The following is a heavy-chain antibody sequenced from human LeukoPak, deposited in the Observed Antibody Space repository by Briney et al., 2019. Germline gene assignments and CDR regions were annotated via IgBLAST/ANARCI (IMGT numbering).Heavy chain of an antibody. J-gene: IGHJ4*02. CDR1: GYTSTSYG. V-gene: IGHV1-18*01. Sequence: ASVKVSCKASGYTSTSYGISWVRQAPGQGLEWMGWISAYNGNTNYAQKLQGRVTMTTDTSTSTAYMELRSLRSDDTAVYYCARDGDDYDFWSGYSEVSSYWGQGTLVTVSS. D-gene: IGHD3-3*01. CDR3: ARDGDDYDFWSGYSEVSSY. CDR2: ISAYNGNT.